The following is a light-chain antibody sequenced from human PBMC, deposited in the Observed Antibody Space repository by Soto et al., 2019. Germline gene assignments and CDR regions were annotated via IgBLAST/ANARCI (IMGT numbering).Light chain of an antibody. V-gene: IGKV3-20*01. CDR3: QQYGSSPRT. Sequence: EIVLTQSPGTLSLSPGERGTLACRASQSVSSSYLAWYQQKPGQAHRLLMYGTSTRATGTPDRFSGSGSVTDFTLTISSLEPEDVAVYYCQQYGSSPRTFGQGTKVEVK. J-gene: IGKJ1*01. CDR1: QSVSSSY. CDR2: GTS.